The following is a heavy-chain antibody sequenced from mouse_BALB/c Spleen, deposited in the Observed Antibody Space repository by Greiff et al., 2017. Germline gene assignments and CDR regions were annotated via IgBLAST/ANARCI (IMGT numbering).Heavy chain of an antibody. D-gene: IGHD3-1*01. CDR2: IWAGGST. CDR1: GFSLTSYG. Sequence: QVQLQQSGPGLVAPSQSLSITCTVSGFSLTSYGVHWVRQPPGKGLEWLGVIWAGGSTNYNSALMSRLSISKDNSKSQVFLKMNSLQTDDTAMYYSAREDVLGVHWYFDVWGAGTTVTVSS. CDR3: AREDVLGVHWYFDV. V-gene: IGHV2-9*02. J-gene: IGHJ1*01.